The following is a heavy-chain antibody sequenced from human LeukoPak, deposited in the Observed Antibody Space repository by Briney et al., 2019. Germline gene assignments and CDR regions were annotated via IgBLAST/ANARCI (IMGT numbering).Heavy chain of an antibody. J-gene: IGHJ4*02. D-gene: IGHD3-22*01. CDR2: INADNGNT. CDR3: ARTYYYDSSGYSTTLVYFDY. V-gene: IGHV1-3*01. CDR1: GYTFTSYA. Sequence: GASVKVSCKASGYTFTSYAIHWVRQAPGQRLEWMAWINADNGNTKYSQNFQGRVTITADESTSTAYMELSSLRSEDTAVYYCARTYYYDSSGYSTTLVYFDYWGQGTLVTVSS.